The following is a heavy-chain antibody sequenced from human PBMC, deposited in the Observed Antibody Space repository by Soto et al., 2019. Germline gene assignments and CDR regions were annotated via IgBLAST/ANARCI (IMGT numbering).Heavy chain of an antibody. V-gene: IGHV4-34*01. CDR2: INHSGST. J-gene: IGHJ4*02. CDR1: GGSFSGYY. Sequence: PSETLSLTCAVYGGSFSGYYWSWIRQPPGKGLEWVGEINHSGSTNYNPSLKSRVTISVDTSKNQFSLKLSSVTAADTAVYYCARSGAAPIMLKAYWGKGTLVPVSS. CDR3: ARSGAAPIMLKAY. D-gene: IGHD6-13*01.